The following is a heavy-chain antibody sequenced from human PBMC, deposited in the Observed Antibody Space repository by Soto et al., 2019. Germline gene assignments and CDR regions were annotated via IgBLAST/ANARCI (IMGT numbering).Heavy chain of an antibody. CDR1: GFTFSTYW. CDR3: ARGTTIRYSYMDV. Sequence: GGSLRLSCAASGFTFSTYWMHWVRQAPGKGLVWVSRISSDGSSTSYADSVKGRFTISRDNAKNTLYLQMNSLRAEDTAVYYCARGTTIRYSYMDVWGKGTTVTVSS. J-gene: IGHJ6*03. CDR2: ISSDGSST. D-gene: IGHD3-9*01. V-gene: IGHV3-74*01.